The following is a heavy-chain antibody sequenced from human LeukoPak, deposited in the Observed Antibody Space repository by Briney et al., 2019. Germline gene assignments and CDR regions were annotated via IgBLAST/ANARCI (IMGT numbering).Heavy chain of an antibody. CDR1: GGSISSDY. V-gene: IGHV4-59*08. CDR2: IHYSGNT. Sequence: SETLSLTCTVSGGSISSDYWSWIRQPPGKGLESIGFIHYSGNTNYNPSLKSRVTISIDTSKNQFSLKLSSVTAADTAVYYCVRLGKEVTYRAYYFNYWGQGTLVTVSS. CDR3: VRLGKEVTYRAYYFNY. D-gene: IGHD5-18*01. J-gene: IGHJ4*02.